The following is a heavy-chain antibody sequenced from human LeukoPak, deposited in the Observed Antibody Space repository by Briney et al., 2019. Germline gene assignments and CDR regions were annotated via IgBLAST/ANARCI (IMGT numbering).Heavy chain of an antibody. CDR2: LSGSGDKT. J-gene: IGHJ4*02. Sequence: GGSLRLSCAASGFIFRTYAMSWVRQAPGKGLEWVSALSGSGDKTFYADSVKGRFTISRDNSRNTLYLQMNSLRAEDTAIYYCAKDLNYGFDYWGQGTLVTVSS. D-gene: IGHD4-11*01. V-gene: IGHV3-23*01. CDR3: AKDLNYGFDY. CDR1: GFIFRTYA.